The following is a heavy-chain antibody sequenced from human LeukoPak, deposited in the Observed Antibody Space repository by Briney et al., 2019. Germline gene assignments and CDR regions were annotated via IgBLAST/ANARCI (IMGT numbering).Heavy chain of an antibody. CDR1: GFTFSSYS. V-gene: IGHV3-48*01. CDR3: ARDLRPSSGWYWRYYYYGMDV. D-gene: IGHD6-19*01. CDR2: ISSSSSTI. Sequence: GGSLRLSCAASGFTFSSYSMNWVRQAPGKGLEWVSYISSSSSTIYYADSVKGRFTISRDNAKNSLYPQMNSLRAEDTAVYYCARDLRPSSGWYWRYYYYGMDVWGQGTTVTVSS. J-gene: IGHJ6*02.